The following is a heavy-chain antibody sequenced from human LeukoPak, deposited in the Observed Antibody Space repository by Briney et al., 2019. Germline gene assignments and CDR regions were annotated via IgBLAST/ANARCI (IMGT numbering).Heavy chain of an antibody. D-gene: IGHD6-19*01. CDR1: GFTVSSNY. CDR3: AREAGSGWYLDY. V-gene: IGHV3-66*01. J-gene: IGHJ4*02. CDR2: IYSDGST. Sequence: GGSLRLSCAASGFTVSSNYMSWVRQAPGKGLEWVSVIYSDGSTYYADSVKGRFTISRDNSKNTLYLQMNSLRAEDTAVYYCAREAGSGWYLDYWGQGTLVTVSS.